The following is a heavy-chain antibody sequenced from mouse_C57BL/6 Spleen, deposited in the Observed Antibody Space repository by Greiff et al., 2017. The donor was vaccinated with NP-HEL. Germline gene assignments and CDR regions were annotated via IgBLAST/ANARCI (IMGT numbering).Heavy chain of an antibody. Sequence: QVQLQQPGAELVRPGASVKMSCKASGYTFTSYWITWVKQRPGQGLEWIGDIYPGSGSTNYNEKFKSKATLTVDTSSSTAYMQLSSLTSEDSAVYYCARDGLLRDYYAMDYWGQGTSVTVSS. CDR1: GYTFTSYW. J-gene: IGHJ4*01. V-gene: IGHV1-55*01. D-gene: IGHD1-1*01. CDR2: IYPGSGST. CDR3: ARDGLLRDYYAMDY.